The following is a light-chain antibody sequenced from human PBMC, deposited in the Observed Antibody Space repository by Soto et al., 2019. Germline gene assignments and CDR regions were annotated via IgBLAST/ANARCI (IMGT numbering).Light chain of an antibody. Sequence: DIQMTQSPSSLSASVGDRVSITCRSSQDITNYLNWYRQTPGKAPDLLIYGASSLRSGVPSRFSGSGSGTDFTLNISSVQPEDFATYYCQPSYTTPLTFGGGTKVEIK. J-gene: IGKJ4*01. V-gene: IGKV1-39*01. CDR1: QDITNY. CDR3: QPSYTTPLT. CDR2: GAS.